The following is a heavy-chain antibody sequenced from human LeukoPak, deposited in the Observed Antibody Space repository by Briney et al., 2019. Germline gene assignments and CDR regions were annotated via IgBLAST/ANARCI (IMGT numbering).Heavy chain of an antibody. Sequence: PGGSLRLSCAASGFTFSSYSMNWVRQAPGKGLEWVSSISSSSSYIYYADSVKGRFTISRDNAKNSLYLQMNSLRAEDTAVYYCARSRATRVTLDIYFDYWGQGTLVTVSS. J-gene: IGHJ4*02. CDR1: GFTFSSYS. CDR3: ARSRATRVTLDIYFDY. D-gene: IGHD4-17*01. CDR2: ISSSSSYI. V-gene: IGHV3-21*01.